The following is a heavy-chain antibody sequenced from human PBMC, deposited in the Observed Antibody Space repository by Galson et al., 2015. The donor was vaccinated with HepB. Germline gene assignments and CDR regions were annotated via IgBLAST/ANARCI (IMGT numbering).Heavy chain of an antibody. CDR2: ISGSGGST. CDR1: GFTFSSYA. Sequence: SLRLSCATSGFTFSSYAMSWVRQAPGKGLEWVSAISGSGGSTYYANSVKGRFTISRDNSKNTLYLQMNSLRAEDTAVYYCAKASGGVRGVIMAYYGMDVWGQGTTVTVSS. D-gene: IGHD3-10*01. CDR3: AKASGGVRGVIMAYYGMDV. J-gene: IGHJ6*02. V-gene: IGHV3-23*01.